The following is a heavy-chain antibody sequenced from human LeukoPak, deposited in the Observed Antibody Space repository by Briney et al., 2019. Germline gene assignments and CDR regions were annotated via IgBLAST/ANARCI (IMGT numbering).Heavy chain of an antibody. V-gene: IGHV3-23*01. CDR2: ISGSGGST. Sequence: PGRSLRLSCAASGFTFSSYGMHWVRQAPGKGLEWVSAISGSGGSTYYADSVKGRFTISRDNSKNTLYLQMNSLRAEDTAVYYCAKAPPADFWSGSKLYYYYGMDVWGQGTTVTVSS. J-gene: IGHJ6*02. CDR3: AKAPPADFWSGSKLYYYYGMDV. CDR1: GFTFSSYG. D-gene: IGHD3-3*01.